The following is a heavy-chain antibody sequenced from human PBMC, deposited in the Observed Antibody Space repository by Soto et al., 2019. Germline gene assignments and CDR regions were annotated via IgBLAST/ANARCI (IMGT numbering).Heavy chain of an antibody. CDR1: GYTFTSYD. Sequence: ASVKVSCKASGYTFTSYDINWVRQATGQGLEYLGWMNPNSGNTGYVQKFQGRVTMTRDTSISTAYMELSSLRAEDTAVYYCEGQIFDSGPWGQGTLVTVSS. V-gene: IGHV1-8*01. CDR2: MNPNSGNT. J-gene: IGHJ5*02. CDR3: EGQIFDSGP. D-gene: IGHD3-22*01.